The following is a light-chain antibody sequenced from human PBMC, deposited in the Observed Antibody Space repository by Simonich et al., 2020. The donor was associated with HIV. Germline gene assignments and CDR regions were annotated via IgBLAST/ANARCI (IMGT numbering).Light chain of an antibody. CDR1: QSISSR. V-gene: IGKV1-5*01. J-gene: IGKJ2*01. CDR3: QQYNSYSYT. CDR2: AAS. Sequence: DIQMTQYPSTLSASVGDRVTITCRGSQSISSRLALYQQKTGETPKLLFYAASSLQSGVPSRFSGSGSGTYCTLTISSLQPDDFATYYCQQYNSYSYTFGQGTKLEIK.